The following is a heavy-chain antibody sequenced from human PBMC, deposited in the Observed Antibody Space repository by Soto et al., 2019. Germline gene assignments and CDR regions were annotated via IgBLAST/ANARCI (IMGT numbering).Heavy chain of an antibody. CDR1: GFTFTSSA. J-gene: IGHJ4*02. Sequence: SVKFSCKASGFTFTSSAVQWVRQARGQRLEWIGWIVVGSGNTNYAQKFQERVTITRDMSTSTAYMELSSLRSEDTAVYYCAADPVGASRWGYWGQGTLVTVSS. CDR2: IVVGSGNT. D-gene: IGHD1-26*01. CDR3: AADPVGASRWGY. V-gene: IGHV1-58*01.